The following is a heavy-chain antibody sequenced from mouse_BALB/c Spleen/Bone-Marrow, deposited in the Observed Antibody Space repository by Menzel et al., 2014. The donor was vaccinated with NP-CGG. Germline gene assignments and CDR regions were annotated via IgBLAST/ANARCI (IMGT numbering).Heavy chain of an antibody. J-gene: IGHJ4*01. V-gene: IGHV2-5*01. D-gene: IGHD3-3*01. Sequence: QVQLQQPGPGLVQSSQSLSITCTVSGFSLTNYGVHWVRQSPGKGLEWLGVIWRGGSTDYNAAFMSRLSTTRDNSKSQVFFKMNSLQADDTAIYYCAKNRRGTRAMDYWGQGTSVTVSS. CDR2: IWRGGST. CDR3: AKNRRGTRAMDY. CDR1: GFSLTNYG.